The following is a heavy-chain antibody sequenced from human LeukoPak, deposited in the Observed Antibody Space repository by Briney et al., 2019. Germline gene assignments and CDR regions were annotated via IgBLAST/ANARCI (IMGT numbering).Heavy chain of an antibody. J-gene: IGHJ4*02. D-gene: IGHD3-22*01. Sequence: ASVKVSCKASGYDFSGHYMHWVRQAPGQGLEWMGWINPNSGATNFAQKFQGRVTMTRDTSISTAYMELSRLRSDDTAVYYCARVGSSGYYSSFDYWGQGTLVTVSS. V-gene: IGHV1-2*02. CDR3: ARVGSSGYYSSFDY. CDR2: INPNSGAT. CDR1: GYDFSGHY.